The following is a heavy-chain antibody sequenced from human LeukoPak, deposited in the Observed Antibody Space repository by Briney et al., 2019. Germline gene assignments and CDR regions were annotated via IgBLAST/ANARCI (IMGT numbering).Heavy chain of an antibody. D-gene: IGHD3-10*01. V-gene: IGHV1-8*01. CDR2: MNPYSGNT. CDR3: ARLGAYGSGSTVDY. Sequence: ASVKVSCKASGDTFSGYDINWVRQATGQGLEWMGWMNPYSGNTGYAQNFQGRVTMTRDTSMTTAYMELRSLRSDDTAVYYCARLGAYGSGSTVDYWGQGTLVTVSS. CDR1: GDTFSGYD. J-gene: IGHJ4*02.